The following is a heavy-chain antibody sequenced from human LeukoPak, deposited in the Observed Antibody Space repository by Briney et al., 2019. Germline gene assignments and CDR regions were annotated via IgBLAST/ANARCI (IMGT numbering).Heavy chain of an antibody. CDR3: ARDRGSYCGFFDY. CDR2: IYYSGST. V-gene: IGHV4-59*01. CDR1: GGSISSYY. J-gene: IGHJ4*02. Sequence: PSETLSLTCTVSGGSISSYYWSWIRQPPGKGLEGIGYIYYSGSTNYNPSLKSRVTISVDTSKNQFSLKLSSVTAADTAVYYCARDRGSYCGFFDYWGQGTLVTVSS. D-gene: IGHD1-26*01.